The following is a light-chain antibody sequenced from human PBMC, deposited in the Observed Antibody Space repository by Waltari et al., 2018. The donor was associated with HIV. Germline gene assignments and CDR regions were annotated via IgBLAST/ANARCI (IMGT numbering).Light chain of an antibody. J-gene: IGLJ2*01. V-gene: IGLV1-47*01. CDR2: RMN. CDR3: AAWDDSLSGRV. CDR1: SSNIGSNY. Sequence: QSVLTQPPSASGTPRQRVTISCSGSSSNIGSNYVYWYQQLPGTAPKLLIYRMNRRPAGVPDRFSGSKSGTSASLAISGLRSEDEADYYCAAWDDSLSGRVFGGGTKLTVL.